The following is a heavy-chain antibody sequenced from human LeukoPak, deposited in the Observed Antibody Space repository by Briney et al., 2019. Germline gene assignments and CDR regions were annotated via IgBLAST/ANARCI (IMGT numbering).Heavy chain of an antibody. CDR3: AREFRTTTWPYDAFDL. CDR2: ISAYNGNT. V-gene: IGHV1-18*01. J-gene: IGHJ3*01. Sequence: ASVKVSCKASGYTFTSYGISWVRQAPGQGLEWMGWISAYNGNTNYAQKLQGRVTMTTDTSTSTAYMELRSLRSDDTAVYYCAREFRTTTWPYDAFDLWGQGTMVTVSS. D-gene: IGHD1/OR15-1a*01. CDR1: GYTFTSYG.